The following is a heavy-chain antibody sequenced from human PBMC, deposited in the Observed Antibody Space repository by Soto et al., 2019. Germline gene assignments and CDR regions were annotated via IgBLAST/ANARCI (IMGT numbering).Heavy chain of an antibody. CDR3: ARGPYEYIWGSFGP. J-gene: IGHJ5*02. CDR2: IYDSGTT. V-gene: IGHV4-59*01. D-gene: IGHD3-16*01. Sequence: QVQLQESGPGLVKPSETLSLTCTVSGGSITTYYWSWIRQSPGKGLEWIGYIYDSGTTDYNPSLTSRVIISVDTYKTQSPPRLTCVTAADTAVYSCARGPYEYIWGSFGPWGQGTLVTVSS. CDR1: GGSITTYY.